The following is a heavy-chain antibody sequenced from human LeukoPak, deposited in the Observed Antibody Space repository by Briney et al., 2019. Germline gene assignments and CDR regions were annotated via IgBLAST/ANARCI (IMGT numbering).Heavy chain of an antibody. D-gene: IGHD2-2*01. J-gene: IGHJ4*02. CDR1: GFTFSSYA. CDR2: ISSGDRT. CDR3: ARDSLGYCSSTSCFPFDY. Sequence: GGSLRLSCAASGFTFSSYAMNWVRQAPGKGLEWVAGISSGDRTFHAESVKGRFTISRDKSKDTLYLQMNSLRAEDTAVYYCARDSLGYCSSTSCFPFDYWGQGTLVTVSS. V-gene: IGHV3-23*01.